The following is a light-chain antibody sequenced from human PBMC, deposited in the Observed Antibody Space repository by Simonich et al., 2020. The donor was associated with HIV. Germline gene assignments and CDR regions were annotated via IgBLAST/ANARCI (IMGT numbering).Light chain of an antibody. Sequence: DIQMTQSPSSLSASVGDRVTITCRASQSIRNYLHWYQLKPGKAPKLLIYAASSLQSGVPSRFSGSGSGTEFTLTISSLQPEDFATYYCQQSYSIPYTFGQGTKLEIK. J-gene: IGKJ2*01. CDR2: AAS. CDR3: QQSYSIPYT. V-gene: IGKV1-39*01. CDR1: QSIRNY.